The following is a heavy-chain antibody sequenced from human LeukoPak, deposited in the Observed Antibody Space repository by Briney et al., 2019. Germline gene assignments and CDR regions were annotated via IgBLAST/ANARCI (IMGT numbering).Heavy chain of an antibody. D-gene: IGHD2-21*02. Sequence: PGGSLRLSCAASGFTFSSYAMSWVRQAPGKGLEWVSAISGSGGSTYYADSVKGRFTISRDNSKNTLYLQMNSLRAEDTAVYYCAKSIVVVTATFYYFDYWGQGTLVTVSS. J-gene: IGHJ4*02. CDR3: AKSIVVVTATFYYFDY. CDR1: GFTFSSYA. CDR2: ISGSGGST. V-gene: IGHV3-23*01.